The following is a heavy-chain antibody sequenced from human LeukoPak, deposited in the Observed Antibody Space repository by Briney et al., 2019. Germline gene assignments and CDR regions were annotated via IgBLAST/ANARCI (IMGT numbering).Heavy chain of an antibody. CDR1: GGTFSSYA. V-gene: IGHV1-69*04. J-gene: IGHJ1*01. Sequence: ASVKVSCKASGGTFSSYAISCVRQAPGQGLEWMGRIIPILGIANYAQKFQGRVTITADKSTSTAYMELSSLRSEDTAVYYCARDRGYGDYAYFQHWGQGTLVTVSS. CDR3: ARDRGYGDYAYFQH. D-gene: IGHD4-17*01. CDR2: IIPILGIA.